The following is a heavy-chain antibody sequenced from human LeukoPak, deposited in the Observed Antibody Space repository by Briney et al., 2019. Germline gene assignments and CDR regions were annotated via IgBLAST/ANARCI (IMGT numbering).Heavy chain of an antibody. V-gene: IGHV3-21*04. J-gene: IGHJ4*02. Sequence: GGSLRLSCAASGFTFSSYSMNWVRQAPGKGLEWVSSISSSSSYIYYADSVKGRFTISRDNSKNTLYLQMNTLRAEDTAVYYCAKMDWNDHYFDFWGQGTLVTVSS. CDR2: ISSSSSYI. CDR1: GFTFSSYS. CDR3: AKMDWNDHYFDF. D-gene: IGHD1-1*01.